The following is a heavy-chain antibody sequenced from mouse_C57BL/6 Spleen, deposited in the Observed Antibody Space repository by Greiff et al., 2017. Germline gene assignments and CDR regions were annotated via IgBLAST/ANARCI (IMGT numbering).Heavy chain of an antibody. CDR2: IHPTSGST. CDR3: AREGDYYGSSYRFDY. Sequence: QVQLQQPGAELVKPGASVKLSCKASGYTFTSYWMHWVKQRPGQGLEWIGMIHPTSGSTNYNEKFKSKATLTVDKSSSTAYMQLSSLTSEDSAVYYCAREGDYYGSSYRFDYWGQGTTLTVSS. V-gene: IGHV1-64*01. J-gene: IGHJ2*01. D-gene: IGHD1-1*01. CDR1: GYTFTSYW.